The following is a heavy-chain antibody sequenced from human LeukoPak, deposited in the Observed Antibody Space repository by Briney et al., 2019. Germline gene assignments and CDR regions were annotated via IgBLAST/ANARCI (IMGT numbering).Heavy chain of an antibody. Sequence: PGGSLRLSCAASGFTFDDYGMSWVRQAPGKGLEWVSGINWNGGSTGYAHSVKGRFTISRDNAKNSLYLQMNSLRAEDTALYYCARDSHTYYYGSGSYVAFDIWGQGTMVTVSS. D-gene: IGHD3-10*01. J-gene: IGHJ3*02. CDR2: INWNGGST. V-gene: IGHV3-20*04. CDR1: GFTFDDYG. CDR3: ARDSHTYYYGSGSYVAFDI.